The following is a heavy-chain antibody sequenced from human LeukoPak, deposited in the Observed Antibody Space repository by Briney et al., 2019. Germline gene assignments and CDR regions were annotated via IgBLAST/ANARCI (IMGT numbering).Heavy chain of an antibody. Sequence: GASVKVSCKASEYTFTDYYIHWVRQAPGQGLEWMGWINPKSGVTDYAQKFQGRVTMTRDTSISTAYMELSNDDMAVYFCARGSWVGPPAAKVGLDFWGQGTLVIVSS. CDR2: INPKSGVT. CDR1: EYTFTDYY. V-gene: IGHV1-2*02. J-gene: IGHJ4*02. D-gene: IGHD2-15*01. CDR3: ARGSWVGPPAAKVGLDF.